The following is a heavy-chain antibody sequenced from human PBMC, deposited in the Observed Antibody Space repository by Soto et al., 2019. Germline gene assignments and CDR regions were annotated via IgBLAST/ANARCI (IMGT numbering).Heavy chain of an antibody. Sequence: EVLLLESGGALVQPGGSLRLSCAASGFTFSPYRMHWVRQVPGKGLVWVSSISSEVNNVIYAGSVKGRFTISRDNAENTLYLQMNSLRAEDTAVYDCARGSRDSGLDVWGKGTSVTVSS. CDR2: ISSEVNNV. CDR3: ARGSRDSGLDV. CDR1: GFTFSPYR. J-gene: IGHJ6*04. V-gene: IGHV3-74*01.